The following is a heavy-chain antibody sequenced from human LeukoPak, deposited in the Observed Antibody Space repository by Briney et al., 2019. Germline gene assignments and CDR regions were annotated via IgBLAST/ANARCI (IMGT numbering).Heavy chain of an antibody. J-gene: IGHJ4*02. Sequence: PSQTPSLTCAVSGGSISSGGYSWSWIRQPPGKGLEWIGYIYHSGSTYYNPSLKSRVTISVDRSKNQFSLKLSSVTAADTAVYYCAREVCGELGSCFFDYWGQGTLVTVSS. D-gene: IGHD3-10*01. V-gene: IGHV4-30-2*01. CDR3: AREVCGELGSCFFDY. CDR2: IYHSGST. CDR1: GGSISSGGYS.